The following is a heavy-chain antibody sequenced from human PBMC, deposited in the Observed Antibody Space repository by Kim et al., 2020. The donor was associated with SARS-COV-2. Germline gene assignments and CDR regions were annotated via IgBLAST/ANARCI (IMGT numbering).Heavy chain of an antibody. CDR1: GYTFTSYA. CDR3: ARGRTHYYGSGSYDGRDAFDI. J-gene: IGHJ3*02. CDR2: INAGNGNT. D-gene: IGHD3-10*01. Sequence: ASVKVSYKASGYTFTSYAMHWVRQAPGQRLEWMGWINAGNGNTKYSQKFQGRVTITRDTSASTAYMELSSLRSEDTAVYYCARGRTHYYGSGSYDGRDAFDIWGQGTMVTVSS. V-gene: IGHV1-3*01.